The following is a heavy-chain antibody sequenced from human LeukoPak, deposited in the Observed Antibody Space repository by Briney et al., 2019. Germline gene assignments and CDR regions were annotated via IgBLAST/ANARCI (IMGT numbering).Heavy chain of an antibody. CDR3: TTKVIRGNSGDDYDD. CDR2: ISSDGNDK. D-gene: IGHD5-12*01. Sequence: GGSLRLSCAASGVTFSSYGMPWVRQAPGKGLEWVALISSDGNDKLYGDSVKGRLTISRDDSKSTLYLQMNSLRAEDTAVYYCTTKVIRGNSGDDYDDWGQGTLVTVSS. J-gene: IGHJ4*02. CDR1: GVTFSSYG. V-gene: IGHV3-30*03.